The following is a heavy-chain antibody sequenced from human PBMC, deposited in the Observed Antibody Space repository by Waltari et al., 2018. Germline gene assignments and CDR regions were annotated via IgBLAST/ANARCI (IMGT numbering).Heavy chain of an antibody. CDR2: IFYRGRT. J-gene: IGHJ4*02. V-gene: IGHV4-39*01. D-gene: IGHD2-2*01. CDR1: GESINSDTYY. CDR3: ARLYSGTRPPDF. Sequence: QLQLQESGPGLVKPWETLSLTCTVSGESINSDTYYWGWIRQPPGKGLEWIASIFYRGRTYDNPSLKIRVTISVETSKNQFALKLSSVTAADTAVYYCARLYSGTRPPDFWGQGTLVTVSS.